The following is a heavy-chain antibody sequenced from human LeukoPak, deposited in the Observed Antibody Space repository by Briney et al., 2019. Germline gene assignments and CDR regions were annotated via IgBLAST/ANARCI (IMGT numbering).Heavy chain of an antibody. Sequence: GRSLRLSCAASGFTFDDYAMHWVRQAPGKGLEWVSGISWNSGSIGYVDSVNGRFTISRDNAKNSLYLQMNSLRAEDTALYYCAKSRGSSTTGFDYWGQGTLVTVSS. CDR3: AKSRGSSTTGFDY. V-gene: IGHV3-9*01. CDR2: ISWNSGSI. D-gene: IGHD1-26*01. J-gene: IGHJ4*02. CDR1: GFTFDDYA.